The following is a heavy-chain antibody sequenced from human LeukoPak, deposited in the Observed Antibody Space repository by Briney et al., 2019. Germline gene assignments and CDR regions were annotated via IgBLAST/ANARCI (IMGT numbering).Heavy chain of an antibody. CDR1: GFTFGDYA. CDR2: IRSKAYGGTT. V-gene: IGHV3-49*04. Sequence: PGGSLRLSCTASGFTFGDYAMNWVRQAPGKGLEWVGFIRSKAYGGTTEYAASVKGRFTISRDDSKSIAYLQMNSLKTEDTAVYYCMPGMGDQSSYWGQGTLVTVSS. CDR3: MPGMGDQSSY. D-gene: IGHD3-10*01. J-gene: IGHJ4*02.